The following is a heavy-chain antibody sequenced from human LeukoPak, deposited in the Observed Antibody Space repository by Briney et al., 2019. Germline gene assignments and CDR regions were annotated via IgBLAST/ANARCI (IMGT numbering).Heavy chain of an antibody. Sequence: PGGSLRLSCAASGFTFSSFWMSWVRQAPGKGLEWAANIKQDGSEKYYMDSVKGRFTISRDNAKNSLYLQMNSLRAEDTAVYYCARIQLYYYYYGMDVWGQGTTVTVSS. CDR2: IKQDGSEK. J-gene: IGHJ6*02. V-gene: IGHV3-7*04. CDR3: ARIQLYYYYYGMDV. CDR1: GFTFSSFW. D-gene: IGHD5-18*01.